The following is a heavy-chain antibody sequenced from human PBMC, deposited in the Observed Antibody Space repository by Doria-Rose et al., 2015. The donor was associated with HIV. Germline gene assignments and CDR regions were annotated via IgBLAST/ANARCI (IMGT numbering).Heavy chain of an antibody. CDR3: ARINSSRWYHKYYFDF. CDR1: GVSLSSPGMG. Sequence: QITLKESGPVLVKPTETLTLTCTVSGVSLSSPGMGVSWIRQPPGKALEWLANIFSDDERSYKTSLKSRLTISRGTSKSQVILTMTDMDPVDTATYYCARINSSRWYHKYYFDFWGQGTLVIVSA. CDR2: IFSDDER. J-gene: IGHJ4*02. D-gene: IGHD6-13*01. V-gene: IGHV2-26*01.